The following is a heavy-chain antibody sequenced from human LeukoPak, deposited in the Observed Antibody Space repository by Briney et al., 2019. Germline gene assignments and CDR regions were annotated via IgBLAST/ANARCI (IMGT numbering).Heavy chain of an antibody. CDR3: ARARGSGSLDFDY. V-gene: IGHV4-30-4*01. Sequence: SETLSLTCTVSGGSISSGDYYWSWIRQPPGKGLEWIGYIYYSGSTYYNPSLKSRVTISVDTSKNQFSLKLSSVTAADTAVYYCARARGSGSLDFDYWGQGTLVTVSS. D-gene: IGHD3-10*01. CDR1: GGSISSGDYY. J-gene: IGHJ4*02. CDR2: IYYSGST.